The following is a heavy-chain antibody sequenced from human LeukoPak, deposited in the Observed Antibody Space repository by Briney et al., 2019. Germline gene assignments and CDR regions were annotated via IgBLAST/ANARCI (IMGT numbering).Heavy chain of an antibody. Sequence: GGSLRLSCAASGFTFSSYAMHWVRQAPGKGLEWVAVISYDGSNKYYADSVKGRFTISRDSAKNSLYLQMNSLRAEDTALYYCAKASQWLVGSFDYWGQGTLVTVSS. CDR1: GFTFSSYA. J-gene: IGHJ4*02. CDR3: AKASQWLVGSFDY. CDR2: ISYDGSNK. V-gene: IGHV3-30-3*01. D-gene: IGHD6-19*01.